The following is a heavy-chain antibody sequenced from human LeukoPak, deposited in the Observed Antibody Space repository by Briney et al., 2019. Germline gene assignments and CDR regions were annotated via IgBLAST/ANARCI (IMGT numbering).Heavy chain of an antibody. D-gene: IGHD6-13*01. CDR1: GGTFSSYA. J-gene: IGHJ5*02. CDR2: IIPIFGTA. CDR3: ARVPSRSSGYLHHRDLMSWFDP. Sequence: SVKVSCKASGGTFSSYAISWVRQAPGQGLEWMGGIIPIFGTANYAQKFQGRVTITADESTSTAYMELSSLRSEDTAVYYCARVPSRSSGYLHHRDLMSWFDPWGQGTLVTVSS. V-gene: IGHV1-69*01.